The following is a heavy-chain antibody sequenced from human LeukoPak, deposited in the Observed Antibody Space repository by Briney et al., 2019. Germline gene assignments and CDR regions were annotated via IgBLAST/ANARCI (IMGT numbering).Heavy chain of an antibody. CDR2: IRYSGNT. J-gene: IGHJ4*02. V-gene: IGHV4-38-2*02. Sequence: SETLSLTCTVSGYSINNGFYWGWIRQPPGKGLEWIGTIRYSGNTDYNPSLKSRVTISGDTSKNQFSLKLSSVTAADTAVYYCARGFRGPNFDYWGQGTLVTVSS. CDR1: GYSINNGFY. CDR3: ARGFRGPNFDY. D-gene: IGHD3-10*01.